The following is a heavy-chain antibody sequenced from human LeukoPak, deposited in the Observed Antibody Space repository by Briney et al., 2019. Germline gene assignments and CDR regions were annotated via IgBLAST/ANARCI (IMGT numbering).Heavy chain of an antibody. CDR1: GYTFTSYD. CDR2: MNPNSGNT. D-gene: IGHD5-12*01. V-gene: IGHV1-8*03. Sequence: ASVKVSCKASGYTFTSYDINWVRQATGQGLEWMGWMNPNSGNTGYAQKFQGRVTITRNTSVRTAYMELSSLRSEDTAVYYCARNKVGNWFDPWGQGTLVTVSS. CDR3: ARNKVGNWFDP. J-gene: IGHJ5*02.